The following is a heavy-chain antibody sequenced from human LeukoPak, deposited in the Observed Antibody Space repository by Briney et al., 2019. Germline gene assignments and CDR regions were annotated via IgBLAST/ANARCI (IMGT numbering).Heavy chain of an antibody. CDR1: GFIFTNYA. D-gene: IGHD4-17*01. CDR2: ISSTGDST. CDR3: VSDRHGDYSFDY. V-gene: IGHV3-23*01. J-gene: IGHJ4*02. Sequence: GGCLRLSCAASGFIFTNYAMNWVRQPPGRGLQWVSGISSTGDSTYYADSVKGRFTISRDNSQNMVYLQMSSLRAEDTADYYCVSDRHGDYSFDYWGQGILVTVSS.